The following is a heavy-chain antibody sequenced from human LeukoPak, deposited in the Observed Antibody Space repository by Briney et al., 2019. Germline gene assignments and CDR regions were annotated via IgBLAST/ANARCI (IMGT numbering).Heavy chain of an antibody. Sequence: GGSLRLSCAASGFTYSHYGMHWVRQAPGKGLEWVAVIWSDGTQKYYGDAVKGRFTISRDNSMKTLFLQMNSLRGDDTAVYYCAKDAQRGFDYSNSLESWGQGTLVSVSS. CDR1: GFTYSHYG. D-gene: IGHD4-11*01. CDR3: AKDAQRGFDYSNSLES. J-gene: IGHJ5*01. CDR2: IWSDGTQK. V-gene: IGHV3-33*06.